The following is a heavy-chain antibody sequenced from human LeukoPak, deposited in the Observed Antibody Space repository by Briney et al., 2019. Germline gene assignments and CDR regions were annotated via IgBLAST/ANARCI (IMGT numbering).Heavy chain of an antibody. CDR1: GGSISNYY. Sequence: PSETLSLTCTVSGGSISNYYWSWIRQPPGKGLEWIGYIYYSGSTKYNPSLKSRVTISVDTSKNQFSLRLSSVTAADTAVYYCARASYSYDINGWVPFDYWGQGTLVTVSS. J-gene: IGHJ4*02. CDR3: ARASYSYDINGWVPFDY. V-gene: IGHV4-59*01. CDR2: IYYSGST. D-gene: IGHD3-22*01.